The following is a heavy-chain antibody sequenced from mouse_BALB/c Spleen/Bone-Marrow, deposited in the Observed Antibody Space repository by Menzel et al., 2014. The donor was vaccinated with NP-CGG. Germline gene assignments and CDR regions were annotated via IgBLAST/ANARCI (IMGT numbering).Heavy chain of an antibody. CDR3: ARSPYGHFDY. J-gene: IGHJ2*01. Sequence: QVQLQQSGAELVKPGASVKMSCKASGYTFTNYWMHWVKQRPGQGLEWIGYINPSTGYTEYNQKFKDKATLTADKSSSTAYMQLSSLTSEDSAVYYCARSPYGHFDYWGQGTTLTVSS. V-gene: IGHV1-7*01. CDR1: GYTFTNYW. D-gene: IGHD1-1*02. CDR2: INPSTGYT.